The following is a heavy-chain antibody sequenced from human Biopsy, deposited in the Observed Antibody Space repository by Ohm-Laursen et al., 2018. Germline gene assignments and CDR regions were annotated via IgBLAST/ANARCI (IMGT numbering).Heavy chain of an antibody. CDR1: GDSISSYY. D-gene: IGHD3-22*01. V-gene: IGHV4-59*01. Sequence: PSQTLSLTCPVSGDSISSYYWSWIRQPPGKGLQWIGYVYYTVSTDYNPSLQSRVTTSVDTSKNHFSLRLRSVAPADAAIYYCARDRGYYSDRTVPGYFDLWGRGTLVTVSS. CDR2: VYYTVST. J-gene: IGHJ2*01. CDR3: ARDRGYYSDRTVPGYFDL.